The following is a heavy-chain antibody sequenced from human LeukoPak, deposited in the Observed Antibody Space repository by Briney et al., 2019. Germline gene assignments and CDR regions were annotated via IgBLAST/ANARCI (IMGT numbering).Heavy chain of an antibody. J-gene: IGHJ4*02. D-gene: IGHD6-19*01. CDR2: IGGRGGST. Sequence: PGGSLRLSCAASGFRFSDFTMTWVRQAPGKGPEWVSAIGGRGGSTYYADSVKGRFTISKDNAKNSLYLQMNSLRAEDTAVYYCAKLKLQWMAFIGLENWGQGTLVSVSS. V-gene: IGHV3-21*01. CDR1: GFRFSDFT. CDR3: AKLKLQWMAFIGLEN.